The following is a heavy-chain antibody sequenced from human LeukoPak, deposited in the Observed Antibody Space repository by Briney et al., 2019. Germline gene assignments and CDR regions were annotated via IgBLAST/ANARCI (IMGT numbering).Heavy chain of an antibody. Sequence: PSETLSLTCTVSGGSISSYYWSWIRQPPGKGLEWIGYIYYSGSTNYNPSLKSRVTISVDTSKNQFSLKLSSVTTADTAVYYCAGEDYFDTSGYASWRFDIWGQGTMVTVSS. D-gene: IGHD3-22*01. V-gene: IGHV4-59*01. CDR1: GGSISSYY. J-gene: IGHJ3*02. CDR3: AGEDYFDTSGYASWRFDI. CDR2: IYYSGST.